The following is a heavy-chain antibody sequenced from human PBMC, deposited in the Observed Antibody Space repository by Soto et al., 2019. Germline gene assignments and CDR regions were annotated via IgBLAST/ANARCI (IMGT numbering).Heavy chain of an antibody. V-gene: IGHV4-39*01. D-gene: IGHD1-26*01. CDR2: IYYSGST. Sequence: SATLSLTCSSSGDSISGDGSYWVWIRQPPGKGLEWIGSIYYSGSTFYNPSLKSRVTVSIDTSKNQFSLKLGSVTAADTAVYYCARWEYADVDLTHWYFDLWGRGSLVTVSS. J-gene: IGHJ2*01. CDR3: ARWEYADVDLTHWYFDL. CDR1: GDSISGDGSY.